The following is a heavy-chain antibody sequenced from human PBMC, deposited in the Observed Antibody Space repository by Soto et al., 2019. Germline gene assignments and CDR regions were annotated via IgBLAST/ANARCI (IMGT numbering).Heavy chain of an antibody. D-gene: IGHD4-17*01. CDR2: ISSSGGST. Sequence: GGSLRLSCAASGFTFSSYAMSWVRQAPGKGLEWVSDISSSGGSTYYADSVKGRFTIARDNSKNTLYLQMNSLRAEDTAVYYCAKTTVTTRRRAFDIWGQGTMVTVSS. CDR1: GFTFSSYA. CDR3: AKTTVTTRRRAFDI. V-gene: IGHV3-23*01. J-gene: IGHJ3*02.